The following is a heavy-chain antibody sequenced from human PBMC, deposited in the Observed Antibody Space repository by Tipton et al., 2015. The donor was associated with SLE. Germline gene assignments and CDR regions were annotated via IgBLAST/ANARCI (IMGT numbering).Heavy chain of an antibody. CDR2: ISSSSSTI. CDR1: GFTFSSYS. J-gene: IGHJ3*02. CDR3: AKDSYSQWLVGAFDI. Sequence: SLRLSCAASGFTFSSYSMNWVRQAPGKGLEWVSYISSSSSTIYYADSVKGRFTISRDNAKNTLYLQMNSLRAEDTAVYYCAKDSYSQWLVGAFDIWGQGTMVTVSS. V-gene: IGHV3-48*01. D-gene: IGHD6-19*01.